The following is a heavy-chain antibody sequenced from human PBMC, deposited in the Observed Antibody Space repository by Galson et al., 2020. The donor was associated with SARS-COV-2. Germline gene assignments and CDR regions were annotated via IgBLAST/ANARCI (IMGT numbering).Heavy chain of an antibody. CDR2: IYYSGST. Sequence: SETLSLTCTVSGGSISSSSYYWGWIRQPPGKGLEWIGSIYYSGSTYYNPSLKSRVTISVDTSKNQFSLKLSSVTAEDTAVYYCARQMGRWLQLSVAFDIWGQGTMVTVSS. D-gene: IGHD5-12*01. J-gene: IGHJ3*02. V-gene: IGHV4-39*07. CDR1: GGSISSSSYY. CDR3: ARQMGRWLQLSVAFDI.